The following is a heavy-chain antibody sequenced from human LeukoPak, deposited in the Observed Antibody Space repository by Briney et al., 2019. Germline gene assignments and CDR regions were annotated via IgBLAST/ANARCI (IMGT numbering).Heavy chain of an antibody. J-gene: IGHJ4*02. CDR1: GFTFGDYA. CDR3: TTGKTL. V-gene: IGHV3-49*04. Sequence: PGRSLRLSCTASGFTFGDYAMSWVRQAPGKGLEWVGFIRSKAYGGTTEYAASVKGRFTISRDDSEKTLFLQMNSLKTEDTAVYYCTTGKTLWGQGTLVTVSS. CDR2: IRSKAYGGTT.